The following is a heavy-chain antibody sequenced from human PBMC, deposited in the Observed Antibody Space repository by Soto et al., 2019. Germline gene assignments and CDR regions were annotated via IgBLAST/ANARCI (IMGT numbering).Heavy chain of an antibody. J-gene: IGHJ4*02. D-gene: IGHD3-9*01. CDR2: ISGTGIST. CDR1: GFPFSSYA. CDR3: ARGYSGYDILTGYYPEYYFDY. V-gene: IGHV3-23*01. Sequence: GGSLSLSCTASGFPFSSYAMIWVRQAPGKGLEWVSAISGTGISTYYADSVKGRFTISRDNSKNTLYLQMNSLRAEDTAVYYCARGYSGYDILTGYYPEYYFDYWGQGTLVTVSS.